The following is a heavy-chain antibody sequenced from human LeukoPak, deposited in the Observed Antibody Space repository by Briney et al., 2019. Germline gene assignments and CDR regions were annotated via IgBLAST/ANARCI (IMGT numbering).Heavy chain of an antibody. Sequence: SETLSLTCTVSGGSISSGSYYWSWIRQPAGKGLEWIGYFSYSGSTNYNPSLKSRVIISVDTSKNQFSLKLSSVTAADTAVYYCARGGDFWSGQDYYYYMDVWGKGTTVTVSS. V-gene: IGHV4-61*10. D-gene: IGHD3-3*01. CDR2: FSYSGST. J-gene: IGHJ6*03. CDR1: GGSISSGSYY. CDR3: ARGGDFWSGQDYYYYMDV.